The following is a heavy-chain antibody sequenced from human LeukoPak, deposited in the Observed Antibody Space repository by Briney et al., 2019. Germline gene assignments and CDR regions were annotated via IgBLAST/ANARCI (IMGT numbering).Heavy chain of an antibody. CDR3: ARAGGYSYGYFNWFDP. Sequence: PSETLSLTCSVSGGPISSGDYYWSWIRQPPGKGLEWIGYIYFSGSTYYNPSLKSRVAISVDTSKNQFSLKLSSVTAADTAVYYCARAGGYSYGYFNWFDPWGQGTLVTVSS. CDR2: IYFSGST. CDR1: GGPISSGDYY. D-gene: IGHD5-18*01. J-gene: IGHJ5*02. V-gene: IGHV4-30-4*01.